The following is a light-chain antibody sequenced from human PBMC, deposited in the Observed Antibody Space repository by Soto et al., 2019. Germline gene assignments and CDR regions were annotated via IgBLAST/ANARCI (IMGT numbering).Light chain of an antibody. Sequence: EIVLTQSPGTLSLSPGEXXXXSXXASQXVSSXXXAWYQQKPGQAPRLLIYGASSRATGIPDRFSGSGSGTDFTLTISRLEPEDFAVYYCQQYGSSPPYTFGQGTKLEIK. CDR1: QXVSSXX. V-gene: IGKV3-20*01. J-gene: IGKJ2*01. CDR2: GAS. CDR3: QQYGSSPPYT.